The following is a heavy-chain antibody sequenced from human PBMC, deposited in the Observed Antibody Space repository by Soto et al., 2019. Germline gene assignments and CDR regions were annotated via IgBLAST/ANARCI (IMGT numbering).Heavy chain of an antibody. CDR2: INHSGRV. CDR3: STRAYDTNGYYRFDP. J-gene: IGHJ5*01. V-gene: IGHV4-34*01. D-gene: IGHD3-22*01. CDR1: GGSFSGHS. Sequence: PSETLSLTCAVYGGSFSGHSWTWIRQSPGKGLEWIGDINHSGRVNYSPSLKSRVTISLXXXKXXXXLTLXPXXAAXTAMYYCSTRAYDTNGYYRFDPWGQGTLVTVSS.